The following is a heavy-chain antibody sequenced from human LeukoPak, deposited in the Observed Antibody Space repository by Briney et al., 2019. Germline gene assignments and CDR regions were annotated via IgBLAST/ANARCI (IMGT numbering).Heavy chain of an antibody. V-gene: IGHV3-7*01. CDR2: IKQDGSEK. Sequence: GGSLRLSCAASGFTFSSYWMSWVRQAPGKGLEWVANIKQDGSEKYYVDSVKGRFTISRDNAKNSLYLQMNSLRAEDTAVYYCARNYDILTGYLGTTSHDAFDIWGQGTMVTVSS. J-gene: IGHJ3*02. CDR3: ARNYDILTGYLGTTSHDAFDI. CDR1: GFTFSSYW. D-gene: IGHD3-9*01.